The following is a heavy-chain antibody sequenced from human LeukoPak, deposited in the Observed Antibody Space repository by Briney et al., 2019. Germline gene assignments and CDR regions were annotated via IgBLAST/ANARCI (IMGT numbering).Heavy chain of an antibody. V-gene: IGHV3-21*01. J-gene: IGHJ5*02. CDR1: GFSFSSHA. Sequence: GGSLRLSCEASGFSFSSHAMHWVRQAPGKGLEWVSSITSTRSDKYYADSVKGRFTISRDNARNSLFLQMNSLRAEDTAVYYCARVLVATTLASENWLDPWGQGTLVTVSS. CDR2: ITSTRSDK. CDR3: ARVLVATTLASENWLDP. D-gene: IGHD5-12*01.